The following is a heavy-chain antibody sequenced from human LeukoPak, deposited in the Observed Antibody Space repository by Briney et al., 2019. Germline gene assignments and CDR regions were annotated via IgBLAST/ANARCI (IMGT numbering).Heavy chain of an antibody. J-gene: IGHJ6*02. CDR1: GFTFSSYA. Sequence: GGALRLSCAASGFTFSSYAMSWVRQAPGKGLEWVSAISSSGGSTYYADSVKGRFTISRDNSKNTLYLQMNSLRAEDTAVYYCAKSMVRGVGYGMDVWGQGTTVTVSS. V-gene: IGHV3-23*01. CDR3: AKSMVRGVGYGMDV. CDR2: ISSSGGST. D-gene: IGHD3-10*01.